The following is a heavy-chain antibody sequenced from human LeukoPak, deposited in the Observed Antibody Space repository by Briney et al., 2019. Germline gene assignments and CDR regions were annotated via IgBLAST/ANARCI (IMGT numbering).Heavy chain of an antibody. D-gene: IGHD2-2*01. CDR2: ISKSGTYI. V-gene: IGHV3-21*01. CDR3: TREVLIVVEPASNTIDF. Sequence: GGSLRLSCAASGFTFRDYTMNWVRQAPGKGLEWVTAISKSGTYIKYADSVKGRFTVSRDNAKNSLFLQMNSLRVEDTALYFCTREVLIVVEPASNTIDFWGQGTRVTVSS. J-gene: IGHJ4*02. CDR1: GFTFRDYT.